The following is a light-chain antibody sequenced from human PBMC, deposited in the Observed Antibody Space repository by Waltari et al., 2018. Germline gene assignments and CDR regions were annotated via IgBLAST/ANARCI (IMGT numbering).Light chain of an antibody. CDR1: QSVSSN. CDR3: QQYSNWPPYT. J-gene: IGKJ2*01. V-gene: IGKV3-15*01. CDR2: DAS. Sequence: EIVMTQSPATLSVSPGERATLSCRASQSVSSNLAWYQQKLGQAPRLLIYDASTRATGIPARFSGSESGTEFTLTISSLQSEDFAVYYCQQYSNWPPYTFGQGTKLEIK.